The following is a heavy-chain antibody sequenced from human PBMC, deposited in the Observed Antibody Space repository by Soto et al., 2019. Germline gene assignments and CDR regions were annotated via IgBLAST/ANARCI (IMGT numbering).Heavy chain of an antibody. J-gene: IGHJ4*02. CDR2: INHSGST. V-gene: IGHV4-34*01. CDR3: ARGLTKKRGYSYGDFYY. Sequence: QVQLQQWGAGLLKPSETLSLTCAVYGGSFSGYYWSWIRQPPGKGLEWIGEINHSGSTNYNPSLKSRVTISVDTSKNQFSLKLSSVTAADTAVYYCARGLTKKRGYSYGDFYYWGQGTLVTVSS. D-gene: IGHD5-18*01. CDR1: GGSFSGYY.